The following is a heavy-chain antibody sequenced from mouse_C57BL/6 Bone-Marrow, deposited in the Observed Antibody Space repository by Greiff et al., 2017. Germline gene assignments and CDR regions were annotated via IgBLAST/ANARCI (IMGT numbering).Heavy chain of an antibody. CDR2: INPSSGYT. CDR1: GYTFTSYT. Sequence: QVQLQQPGAELARPGASVKMSCKASGYTFTSYTMHWVKQRPGQGLEWIGYINPSSGYTKYNQKFKNKATLTADKSSSTAYMQLSSLTSEDSAVYYCAGGDCYCIWYFEFWGTGTTVTVSS. CDR3: AGGDCYCIWYFEF. D-gene: IGHD1-1*01. J-gene: IGHJ1*03. V-gene: IGHV1-4*01.